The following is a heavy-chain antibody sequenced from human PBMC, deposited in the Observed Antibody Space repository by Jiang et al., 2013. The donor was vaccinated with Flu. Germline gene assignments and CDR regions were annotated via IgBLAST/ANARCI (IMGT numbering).Heavy chain of an antibody. V-gene: IGHV4-59*08. CDR3: ARLFRSYYDSSVPRGGWFDP. J-gene: IGHJ5*02. D-gene: IGHD3-22*01. Sequence: GSGLVKPSETLSLTCTVSGGSISSYYWSWIRQPPGKGLEWIGYIYYSGSTNYNPSLKSRVTISVDTSKNQFSLKLSSVTAADTAVYYCARLFRSYYDSSVPRGGWFDPWGQGTLVTGLL. CDR2: IYYSGST. CDR1: GGSISSYY.